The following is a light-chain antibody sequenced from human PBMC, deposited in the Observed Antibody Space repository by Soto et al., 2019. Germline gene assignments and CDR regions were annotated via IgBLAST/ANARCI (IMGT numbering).Light chain of an antibody. Sequence: QSVLTQPASVSVSPGQSITSSCTGTSSDVGGYNYVSWYQQHPGKAPKLMIYEVSNRPSGVSNRFSGSKSGNTASLTISGLQAEDEADYYCTSYTSSITYVFGTGTKVTVL. CDR3: TSYTSSITYV. V-gene: IGLV2-14*01. CDR2: EVS. CDR1: SSDVGGYNY. J-gene: IGLJ1*01.